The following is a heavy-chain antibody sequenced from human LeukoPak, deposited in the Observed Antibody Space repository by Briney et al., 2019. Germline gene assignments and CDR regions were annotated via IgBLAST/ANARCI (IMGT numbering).Heavy chain of an antibody. CDR3: ARRWGHSSAFDY. CDR1: GFTFSSYW. J-gene: IGHJ4*02. D-gene: IGHD6-25*01. CDR2: IKQDGSEK. Sequence: GGALRLSCAASGFTFSSYWMSWVRQAPGRGREWVANIKQDGSEKYYVASVKGRFTISRDNAKNPLYLQMNSLRAEDTAVYYCARRWGHSSAFDYWGQGTLVTVSS. V-gene: IGHV3-7*01.